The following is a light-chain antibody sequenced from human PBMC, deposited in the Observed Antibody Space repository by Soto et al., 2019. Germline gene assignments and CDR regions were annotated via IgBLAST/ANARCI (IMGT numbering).Light chain of an antibody. V-gene: IGLV2-14*01. CDR2: DVN. Sequence: QSVLTQPASVSGSPGQSITISCTGTSSDVGTYDYVSWHQQHPGKAPKLIIYDVNNRPSGVSSRFSGSKSGNTASLTISGLQAEDEADYYCCSFSTSGTNVFGTGTKLTVL. J-gene: IGLJ1*01. CDR1: SSDVGTYDY. CDR3: CSFSTSGTNV.